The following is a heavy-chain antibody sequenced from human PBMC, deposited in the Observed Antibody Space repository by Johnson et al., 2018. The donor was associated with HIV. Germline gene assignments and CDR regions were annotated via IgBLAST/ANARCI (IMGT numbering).Heavy chain of an antibody. D-gene: IGHD2-21*01. CDR2: ISGSGAST. V-gene: IGHV3-23*04. CDR1: GFTFSDYA. J-gene: IGHJ3*02. Sequence: VQLVESGGGLVQPGGSLRLSCVVSGFTFSDYAVNWVRQAPGKGLEWVSGISGSGASTYYADSVKGRFTISRDNSKNTLFLQMDSLRTEDTGVYYCAKAYCPGCDGFDIWGQGTMVTVSS. CDR3: AKAYCPGCDGFDI.